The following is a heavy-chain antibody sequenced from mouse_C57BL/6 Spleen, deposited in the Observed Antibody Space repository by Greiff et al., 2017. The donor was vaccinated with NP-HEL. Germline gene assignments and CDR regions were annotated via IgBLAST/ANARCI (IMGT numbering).Heavy chain of an antibody. CDR2: IWTGGGT. J-gene: IGHJ4*01. V-gene: IGHV2-9-1*01. CDR1: GFSLTSYA. D-gene: IGHD1-1*01. CDR3: AIMTTVVYAMDY. Sequence: VQLQQSGPGLVAPSQCLSITCTVSGFSLTSYAISWVRQPPGKGLEWLGVIWTGGGTNYNSAPKSRMSISKENSKSQVFLKKISLQTADTARYYCAIMTTVVYAMDYWGQGTSVTVSS.